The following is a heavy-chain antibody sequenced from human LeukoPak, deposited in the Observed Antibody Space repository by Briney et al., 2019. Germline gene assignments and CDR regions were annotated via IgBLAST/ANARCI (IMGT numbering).Heavy chain of an antibody. CDR3: ARGQPPSYYDMDV. Sequence: GSLRLSCAASGFTFSSYGMHWVRQAPGKGLEWVAVIWSDRSSKHYADSVKGRFTISRDNSKNTLYVQMNSMRAEVTALYYCARGQPPSYYDMDVWGQGTTVTVSS. CDR2: IWSDRSSK. CDR1: GFTFSSYG. J-gene: IGHJ6*02. V-gene: IGHV3-33*01. D-gene: IGHD6-13*01.